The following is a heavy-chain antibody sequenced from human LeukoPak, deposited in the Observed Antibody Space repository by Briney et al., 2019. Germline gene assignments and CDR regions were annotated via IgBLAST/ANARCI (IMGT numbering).Heavy chain of an antibody. CDR3: ARQGATIASYYYYMDV. CDR2: IYPGDSDT. V-gene: IGHV5-51*01. J-gene: IGHJ6*03. Sequence: GESLKISCKGSGSSFTSYWIGWVRQMPGKGLEWMGIIYPGDSDTRYSPSFQGQVTISADKSISTAYLQWSSLKASDTAMYYCARQGATIASYYYYMDVWGKGTTVTVSS. CDR1: GSSFTSYW. D-gene: IGHD5-24*01.